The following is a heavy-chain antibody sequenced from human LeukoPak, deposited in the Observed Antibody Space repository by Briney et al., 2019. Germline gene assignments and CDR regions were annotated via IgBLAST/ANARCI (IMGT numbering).Heavy chain of an antibody. CDR1: GGSFSGYY. J-gene: IGHJ5*02. CDR2: INHSGST. D-gene: IGHD2-2*01. V-gene: IGHV4-34*01. Sequence: SETLSLTCAVYGGSFSGYYWSWIRQPPGKGLEWIGEINHSGSTNYNPSLKSRVTISVDTSKNQFSLKLSSVAAADTAVYYCARDLCSSTSCYGALNWFDPWGQGTLVTVSS. CDR3: ARDLCSSTSCYGALNWFDP.